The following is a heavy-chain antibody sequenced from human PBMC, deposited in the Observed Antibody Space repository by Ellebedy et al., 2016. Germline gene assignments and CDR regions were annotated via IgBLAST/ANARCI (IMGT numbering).Heavy chain of an antibody. CDR2: IYPGDSDA. V-gene: IGHV5-51*01. D-gene: IGHD1-26*01. CDR1: GYTFATSW. Sequence: GESLKISCKGSGYTFATSWIAWVRQMPGKGLEWMGIIYPGDSDATYSPSFQGQVSISADRSITTAYLQWTSLKTSDTAIYYYARRPLGATAGFDIWGQGTVVTVSS. J-gene: IGHJ3*02. CDR3: ARRPLGATAGFDI.